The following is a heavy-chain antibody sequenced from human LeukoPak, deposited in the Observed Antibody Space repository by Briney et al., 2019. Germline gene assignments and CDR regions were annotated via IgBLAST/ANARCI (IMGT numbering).Heavy chain of an antibody. J-gene: IGHJ4*02. CDR1: GGTFSSYA. Sequence: VASVKVSCKASGGTFSSYAISWVRQAPGPGIEWMGGIIPIFGTANYAQKFQGRVTITADESTTTAYMELSSLRSEDTAVYYCAGRTGSYYNAPFDYWGEGTLVTVSS. D-gene: IGHD3-10*01. V-gene: IGHV1-69*13. CDR3: AGRTGSYYNAPFDY. CDR2: IIPIFGTA.